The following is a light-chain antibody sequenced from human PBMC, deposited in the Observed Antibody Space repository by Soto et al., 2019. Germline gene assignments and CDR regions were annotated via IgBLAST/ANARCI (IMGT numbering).Light chain of an antibody. J-gene: IGLJ1*01. CDR1: SSDVGGYNY. Sequence: QSALTQPASVSGSPGQSITISCTGTSSDVGGYNYVSWYQEHPGKAPKLMIYDVSNRPSGVSNRFSGSKSCNTVSLTISGLQVEDEADYYCSSYTSDSTYVFGTGTKVTVL. CDR2: DVS. CDR3: SSYTSDSTYV. V-gene: IGLV2-14*01.